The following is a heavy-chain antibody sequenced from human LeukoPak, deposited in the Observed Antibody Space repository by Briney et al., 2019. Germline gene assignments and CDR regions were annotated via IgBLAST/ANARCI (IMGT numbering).Heavy chain of an antibody. Sequence: PGGSLGLSCAASGFTFSSYSMNWVRQAPGKGLEWVSYISSSSSTIYYADSVKGRFTISRDNSKNTLYLQMNSLRDEDTAVYYCVKGSQRLHTFDIWGQGTMVTVSS. CDR3: VKGSQRLHTFDI. J-gene: IGHJ3*02. V-gene: IGHV3-48*02. CDR2: ISSSSSTI. D-gene: IGHD5-18*01. CDR1: GFTFSSYS.